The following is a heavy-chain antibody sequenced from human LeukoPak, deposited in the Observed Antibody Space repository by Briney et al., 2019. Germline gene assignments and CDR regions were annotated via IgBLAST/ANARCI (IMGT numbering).Heavy chain of an antibody. Sequence: ASVKVSCKASGYTFTSYYMHWVRQAPGQGLEWMGIINPSGGSTGYAQKFQGRVTMTRDTSTSTVYMELSSVRSEDTAVYYCARGHIVVPIDYWGQGTLVTVSS. V-gene: IGHV1-46*01. CDR1: GYTFTSYY. J-gene: IGHJ4*02. CDR3: ARGHIVVPIDY. D-gene: IGHD2-15*01. CDR2: INPSGGST.